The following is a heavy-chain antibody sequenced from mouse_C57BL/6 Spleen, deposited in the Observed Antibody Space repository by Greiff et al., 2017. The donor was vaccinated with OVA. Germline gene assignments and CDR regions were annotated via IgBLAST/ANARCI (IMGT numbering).Heavy chain of an antibody. CDR1: GYTFTSYW. CDR3: ARKGVYYSGAY. J-gene: IGHJ3*01. Sequence: QVQLQQPGAELVRPGTSVKLSCKASGYTFTSYWMHWVKQRPGQGLEWIGVIDPSDSYTNYNQKFKGKATLTVDTSSSTAYMQLSSLTSEDSAVYYCARKGVYYSGAYWGQGTLVTVSA. D-gene: IGHD2-12*01. CDR2: IDPSDSYT. V-gene: IGHV1-59*01.